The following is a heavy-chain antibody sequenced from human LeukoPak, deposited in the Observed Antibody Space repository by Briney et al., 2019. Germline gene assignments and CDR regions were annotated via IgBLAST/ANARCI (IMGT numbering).Heavy chain of an antibody. CDR2: TYHSGSI. Sequence: SETLSLTCTVSGGSIRTSGYYWGWIRQPPGKGLEWIGTTYHSGSIYYDPSLKSRITISVDTSKNQFSLKLTSVTAADTAVYFCARRLDGDRYYFYYGMDVWGQGTTVSVSS. D-gene: IGHD4-17*01. CDR3: ARRLDGDRYYFYYGMDV. CDR1: GGSIRTSGYY. J-gene: IGHJ6*02. V-gene: IGHV4-39*01.